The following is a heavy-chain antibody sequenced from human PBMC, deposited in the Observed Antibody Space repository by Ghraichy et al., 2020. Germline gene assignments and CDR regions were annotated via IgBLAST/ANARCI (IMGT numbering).Heavy chain of an antibody. D-gene: IGHD6-13*01. Sequence: GGSLRLSCAASGFTFNNYAMSWVRQAPGKGLEWVSGISGSGGSTYYADSVKGRFTISRDNSKNTLYLQMNSLRAEDTAVYYCAKHTISASGTVDFRGQGTLVTVSS. J-gene: IGHJ4*02. CDR1: GFTFNNYA. V-gene: IGHV3-23*01. CDR2: ISGSGGST. CDR3: AKHTISASGTVDF.